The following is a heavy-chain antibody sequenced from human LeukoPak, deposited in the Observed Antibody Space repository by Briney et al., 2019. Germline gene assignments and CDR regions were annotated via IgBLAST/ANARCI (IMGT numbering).Heavy chain of an antibody. V-gene: IGHV3-21*01. CDR2: ISSSSSDI. Sequence: GGSLRLSCAASGFTFSSYSMNWVRQAPGKGLEWVSSISSSSSDIYYADSVKGRFTISRDNAKNSLYLQMNSLRAEATAVYYCARDRPGIAAADIDYWGQGTLVTVSS. J-gene: IGHJ4*02. D-gene: IGHD6-13*01. CDR1: GFTFSSYS. CDR3: ARDRPGIAAADIDY.